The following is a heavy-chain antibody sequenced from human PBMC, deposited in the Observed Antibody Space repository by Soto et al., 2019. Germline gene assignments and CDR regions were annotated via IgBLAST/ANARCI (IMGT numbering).Heavy chain of an antibody. CDR2: IYPGDSDT. V-gene: IGHV5-51*01. J-gene: IGHJ3*02. D-gene: IGHD3-22*01. CDR1: GYSFTTYW. CDR3: ARRGAVVPGDAFDI. Sequence: GESLKISCEACGYSFTTYWIGWVRQIPGKGLEWMGIIYPGDSDTRYSPSFQGQVTTPADKPISTDYLQWRSLKASDNAMYYCARRGAVVPGDAFDIWGQGTMVTVSS.